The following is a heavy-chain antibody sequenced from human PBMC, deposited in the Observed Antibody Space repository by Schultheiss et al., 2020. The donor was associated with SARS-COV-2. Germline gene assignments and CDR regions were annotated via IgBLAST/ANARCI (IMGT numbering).Heavy chain of an antibody. CDR1: GFTFSNYA. CDR2: ISSNGGGT. Sequence: GGSLRLSCSASGFTFSNYAMHWVRQAPGKGLEYVSVISSNGGGTYYADSVKGRFTISRDNSKNTLYLQMNSLRAEDTAVYYCARVTASGYSSSWPDYWGQGTLVTVSS. CDR3: ARVTASGYSSSWPDY. D-gene: IGHD6-13*01. J-gene: IGHJ4*02. V-gene: IGHV3-64*04.